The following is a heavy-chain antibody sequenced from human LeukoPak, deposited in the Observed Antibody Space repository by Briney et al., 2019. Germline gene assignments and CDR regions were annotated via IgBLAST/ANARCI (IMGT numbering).Heavy chain of an antibody. CDR2: ISSSSSYI. CDR3: ARDFEYSSSSADY. D-gene: IGHD6-6*01. J-gene: IGHJ4*02. CDR1: GFTFSSYS. V-gene: IGHV3-21*01. Sequence: PGGSLRLSCAASGFTFSSYSMNWVRQAPGKGLEWVSSISSSSSYIYYADSVKGRFTISRDNAKNSLYLQMNSLRAEDTAVYYCARDFEYSSSSADYWGQGTLATVSS.